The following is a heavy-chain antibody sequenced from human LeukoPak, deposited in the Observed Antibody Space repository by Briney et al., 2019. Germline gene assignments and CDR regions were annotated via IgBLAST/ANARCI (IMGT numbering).Heavy chain of an antibody. V-gene: IGHV1-8*01. Sequence: ALVKVSCKASGYTFTSYDINWVRQATGQGLEWMGWMNPISGNTGSAQKFQGRVSMTRNNPIGTAYMELSSLRSEDTAVYYCARVGYDSSGYYLHDYWGQGTLVTVSS. CDR1: GYTFTSYD. CDR3: ARVGYDSSGYYLHDY. CDR2: MNPISGNT. D-gene: IGHD3-22*01. J-gene: IGHJ4*02.